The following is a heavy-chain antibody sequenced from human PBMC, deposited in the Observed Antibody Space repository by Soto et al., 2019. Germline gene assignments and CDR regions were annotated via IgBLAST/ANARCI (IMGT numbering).Heavy chain of an antibody. CDR3: ARGKYYDFWSGYYTGMTWFDP. V-gene: IGHV1-69*05. J-gene: IGHJ5*02. CDR2: IIPIFGTA. D-gene: IGHD3-3*01. Sequence: ASVKVSCKASGGTFSSYAISWVRQAPGQGLEWMGGIIPIFGTANYAQKFQGRVTITTDESTSTAYMELSSLRSEDTAVYYCARGKYYDFWSGYYTGMTWFDPWGQGTLVTVSS. CDR1: GGTFSSYA.